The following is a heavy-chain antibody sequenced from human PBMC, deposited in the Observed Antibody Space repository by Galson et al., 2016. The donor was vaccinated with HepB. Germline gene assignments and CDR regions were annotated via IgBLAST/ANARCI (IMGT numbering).Heavy chain of an antibody. CDR1: GYTFTSYA. Sequence: SVKVSCEASGYTFTSYAIHWVRQAPGQRLEWMGWTNNANGNTEYSQSFQGRVTFTRDTSASTAYMELSSLRSEDTAVYYCARDGGSGWSRLWWGQGTLSPSPQ. CDR2: TNNANGNT. J-gene: IGHJ4*02. V-gene: IGHV1-3*04. D-gene: IGHD6-19*01. CDR3: ARDGGSGWSRLW.